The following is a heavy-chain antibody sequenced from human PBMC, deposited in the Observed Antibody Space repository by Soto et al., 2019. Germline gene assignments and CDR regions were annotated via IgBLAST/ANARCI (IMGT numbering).Heavy chain of an antibody. CDR1: GYTFTHYY. CDR2: INPASGST. Sequence: QVQLVQSGAEVTKPGASVKLSCRTSGYTFTHYYIHWVRQAPGQGLEWLAIINPASGSTNYAQDFQGRVTLTMDTSTTTVYMELSGLRAEDTAIFYCARDLAAGDHWDQGTLVTVSS. J-gene: IGHJ4*02. D-gene: IGHD6-13*01. CDR3: ARDLAAGDH. V-gene: IGHV1-46*01.